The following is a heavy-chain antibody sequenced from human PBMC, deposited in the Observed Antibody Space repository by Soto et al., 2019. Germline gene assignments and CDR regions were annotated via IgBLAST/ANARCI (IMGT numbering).Heavy chain of an antibody. CDR3: ARSRIAAALQLYYYGMDV. Sequence: SETLSLTCAVYGGSFSGYYWSWIRQPPGKGLEWIGEINHSGSTNYNPSLKSRVTVSVDTSKNQFSLKLSSVTAADTAVYYCARSRIAAALQLYYYGMDVWGQGTTVTVSS. D-gene: IGHD6-13*01. J-gene: IGHJ6*02. V-gene: IGHV4-34*01. CDR1: GGSFSGYY. CDR2: INHSGST.